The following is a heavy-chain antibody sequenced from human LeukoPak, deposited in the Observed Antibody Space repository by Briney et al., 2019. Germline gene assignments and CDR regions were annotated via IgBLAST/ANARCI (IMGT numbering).Heavy chain of an antibody. J-gene: IGHJ6*02. CDR3: ARALDFWSGYYRSGMDV. V-gene: IGHV1-18*01. CDR1: GYTFTSYG. CDR2: ISVYNGNT. Sequence: ASVKVSCKASGYTFTSYGISWVRQAPGQGLEWMGWISVYNGNTNYAQKLQGRVTMTTDTSTSTAYMELRSLRSDDTAVYYCARALDFWSGYYRSGMDVWGQGTTVTVSS. D-gene: IGHD3-3*01.